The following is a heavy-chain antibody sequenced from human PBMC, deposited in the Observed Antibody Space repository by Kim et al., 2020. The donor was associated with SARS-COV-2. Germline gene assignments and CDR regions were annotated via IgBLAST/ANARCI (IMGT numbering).Heavy chain of an antibody. CDR2: ISNAGNNK. Sequence: GGSLRLSCAASGFTFSDYGMHWVRQAPGRGLEWVAIISNAGNNKYYVDSVKGRFTISRDNSTNTVYLHMNSLRAEDTAVYYCAKDGEFGYGDYVGFFDN. D-gene: IGHD5-12*01. J-gene: IGHJ4*03. V-gene: IGHV3-30*18. CDR1: GFTFSDYG. CDR3: AKDGEFGYGDYVGFFDN.